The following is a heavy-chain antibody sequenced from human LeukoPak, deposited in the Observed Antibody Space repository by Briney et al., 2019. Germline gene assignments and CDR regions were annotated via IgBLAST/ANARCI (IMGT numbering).Heavy chain of an antibody. CDR1: GLAFKNYW. D-gene: IGHD3-10*01. CDR3: ARDSRGAFDY. CDR2: IHPDGSVK. Sequence: PGGSLRLSCLGTGLAFKNYWMTWVRQAPGKGLEWVANIHPDGSVKNYVDAVRGRFTISRDNAKNSLYLQMNSLRAEDTAVYYCARDSRGAFDYWGQGTLVTVSS. J-gene: IGHJ4*02. V-gene: IGHV3-7*01.